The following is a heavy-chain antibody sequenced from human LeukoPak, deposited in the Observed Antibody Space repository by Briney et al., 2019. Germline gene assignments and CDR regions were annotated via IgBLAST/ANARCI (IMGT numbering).Heavy chain of an antibody. V-gene: IGHV4-34*01. D-gene: IGHD3-22*01. Sequence: SETLSLTCAVYGGSFSGYYWSWIRQPPGKGLEWIGEINHSGSTNYNPSLKSRVTISVDTSKNQFSLKLSSVTAADTAVYYCARAAYYYDSSGQRRGRKNRNHYFDYWGQGTLVTVSS. J-gene: IGHJ4*02. CDR1: GGSFSGYY. CDR2: INHSGST. CDR3: ARAAYYYDSSGQRRGRKNRNHYFDY.